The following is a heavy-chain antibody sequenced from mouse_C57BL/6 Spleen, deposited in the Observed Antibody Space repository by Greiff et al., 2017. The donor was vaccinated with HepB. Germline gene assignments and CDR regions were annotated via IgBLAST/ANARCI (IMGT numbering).Heavy chain of an antibody. CDR2: IYPGDGDT. CDR3: ARGYGSSYRYFDV. CDR1: GYAFSSYW. D-gene: IGHD1-1*01. V-gene: IGHV1-80*01. J-gene: IGHJ1*03. Sequence: VQLQQSGAELVKPGASVKISCKASGYAFSSYWMNWVKQRPGEGLEWIGQIYPGDGDTNYNGKFKGKATLTADKSSSTAYMQLSSLTSEDSAVYFCARGYGSSYRYFDVWGTGTTVTVSS.